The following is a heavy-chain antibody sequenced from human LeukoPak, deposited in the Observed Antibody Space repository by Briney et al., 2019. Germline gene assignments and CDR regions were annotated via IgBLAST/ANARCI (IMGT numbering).Heavy chain of an antibody. J-gene: IGHJ6*02. D-gene: IGHD6-19*01. V-gene: IGHV1-2*04. Sequence: ASVKVSCKASGYTFTGYYMHWVRQAPGQGFEWMGWINPNSGGTNYAQKFQGWVTMTRDTSISTAYMELSRLRSDDTAVYYWARNRRIAVAGLYYYYGMDVWGQGTTVTVSS. CDR1: GYTFTGYY. CDR3: ARNRRIAVAGLYYYYGMDV. CDR2: INPNSGGT.